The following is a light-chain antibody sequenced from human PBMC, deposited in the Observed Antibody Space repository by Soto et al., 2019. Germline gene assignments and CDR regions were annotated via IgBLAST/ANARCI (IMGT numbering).Light chain of an antibody. CDR2: DAS. V-gene: IGKV3-15*01. CDR1: QSVSSN. J-gene: IGKJ2*01. Sequence: EIVMTQSPATLSVSPGERATLSCRASQSVSSNLAWYQQKPGQAPRLLIYDASTRATGIPAKFSGSGSGTAFALTISGLQSEDFAVYYCQQYNNWPLYTFGQGTKLEIQ. CDR3: QQYNNWPLYT.